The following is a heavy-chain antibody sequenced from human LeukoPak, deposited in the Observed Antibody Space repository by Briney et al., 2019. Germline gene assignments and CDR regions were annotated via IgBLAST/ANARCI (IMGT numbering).Heavy chain of an antibody. J-gene: IGHJ5*02. V-gene: IGHV1-8*01. Sequence: ASVKVSCKASGYTFSRYDINWVRQATGQGLEWMGWMNPNSGNTGYAQKFQGRVTMTRNTSISTAYMELSSLRSEDTAVYYCARGSSGYGNWFDPWGQGTLVTVSS. CDR1: GYTFSRYD. D-gene: IGHD5-12*01. CDR3: ARGSSGYGNWFDP. CDR2: MNPNSGNT.